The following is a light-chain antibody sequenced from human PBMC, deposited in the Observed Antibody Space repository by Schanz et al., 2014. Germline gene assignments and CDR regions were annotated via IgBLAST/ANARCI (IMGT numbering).Light chain of an antibody. J-gene: IGLJ3*02. V-gene: IGLV2-18*02. CDR3: SSYAGSSTWV. CDR2: EVS. Sequence: QSVLTQPPSVSGSPGQSVTISCTGTSSDVGSYNRVSWYQQPPGTAPKLMIYEVSNRPSGVPDRFSGSKSGNTASLTISGLQAEDEADYYCSSYAGSSTWVFGGGTKLTVL. CDR1: SSDVGSYNR.